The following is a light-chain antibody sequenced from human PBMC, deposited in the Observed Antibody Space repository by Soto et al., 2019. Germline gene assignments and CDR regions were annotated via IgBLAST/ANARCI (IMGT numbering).Light chain of an antibody. CDR2: GNT. J-gene: IGLJ2*01. CDR1: SSNIGAGYD. V-gene: IGLV1-40*01. CDR3: LSFDSSLSVV. Sequence: QLVLTQPPSASGAPGQRVTISCTGSSSNIGAGYDVHWYQQLPGRAPKLLIYGNTNRPSGVPDRFSGSKSGTSASLAITGLQAEDEADYYCLSFDSSLSVVFGGGTKLTVL.